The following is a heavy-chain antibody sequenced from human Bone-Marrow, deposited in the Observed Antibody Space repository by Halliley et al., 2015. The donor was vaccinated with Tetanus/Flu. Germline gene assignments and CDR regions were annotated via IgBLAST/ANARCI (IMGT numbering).Heavy chain of an antibody. D-gene: IGHD2-15*01. V-gene: IGHV4-59*01. J-gene: IGHJ4*02. CDR3: AREDCSAGSCTLDI. CDR2: VSYSRNT. Sequence: WIGDVSYSRNTNYNLSLKGRVSISTDSSNNQLSLKLIAVTAADTAAYFCAREDCSAGSCTLDIWSQGTLVTVSS.